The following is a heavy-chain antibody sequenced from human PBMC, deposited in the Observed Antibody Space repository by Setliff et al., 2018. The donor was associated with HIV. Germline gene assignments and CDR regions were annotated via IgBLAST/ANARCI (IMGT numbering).Heavy chain of an antibody. V-gene: IGHV3-7*01. CDR1: GFTFSTYW. D-gene: IGHD6-13*01. CDR2: IKSDGTEK. J-gene: IGHJ4*02. CDR3: ARGSSWYGPNRHRHINY. Sequence: SLRLSCAASGFTFSTYWMHWVRQAPGKGLEWVGNIKSDGTEKNYADSVRGRFTISRDNAKNSLDLQMKSLRADDTSVYYCARGSSWYGPNRHRHINYWGQGTLVTVSS.